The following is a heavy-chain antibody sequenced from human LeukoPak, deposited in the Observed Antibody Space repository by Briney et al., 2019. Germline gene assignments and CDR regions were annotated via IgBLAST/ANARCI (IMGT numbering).Heavy chain of an antibody. V-gene: IGHV3-74*01. D-gene: IGHD2-15*01. CDR3: ARGKYCSGGSCYEYWFDP. Sequence: PGGSLRLSCAASGFTFSSYWMHWVRQAPGKGLVWVPRINSDGSSTNYADSVKGRFTISRDNAKNTPYLQMNSLRADDTAVYYCARGKYCSGGSCYEYWFDPWGQGTLVTVSS. CDR1: GFTFSSYW. CDR2: INSDGSST. J-gene: IGHJ5*02.